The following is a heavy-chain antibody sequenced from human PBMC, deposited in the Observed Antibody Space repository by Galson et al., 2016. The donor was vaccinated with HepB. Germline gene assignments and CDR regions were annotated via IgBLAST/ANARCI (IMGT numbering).Heavy chain of an antibody. CDR1: GGSISSSSIYY. D-gene: IGHD6-25*01. CDR2: IYNSEST. Sequence: SETLSLTCTVSGGSISSSSIYYWGWIRQPPGKGLEWIGSIYNSESTYYNPSLRSRVTMSVDTSKNQFSLQLSSVTAADTAVYYCARHDRGIAAAFDHWGQGTLVTVSS. V-gene: IGHV4-39*01. CDR3: ARHDRGIAAAFDH. J-gene: IGHJ4*02.